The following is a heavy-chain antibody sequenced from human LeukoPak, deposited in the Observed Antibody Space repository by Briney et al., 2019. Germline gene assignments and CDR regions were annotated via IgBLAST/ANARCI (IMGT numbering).Heavy chain of an antibody. CDR3: ARDNEQQLVGGFDY. CDR2: ISYDGSSI. CDR1: GFTFSSYA. J-gene: IGHJ4*02. V-gene: IGHV3-30-3*01. Sequence: GGSLRLSCAASGFTFSSYAMHWVRQAPGNGLEWVAVISYDGSSIHYADSVKGRFTISRDNAKNSLYLQMNSLRAEDTAVYYCARDNEQQLVGGFDYWGQGTLVTVSS. D-gene: IGHD6-13*01.